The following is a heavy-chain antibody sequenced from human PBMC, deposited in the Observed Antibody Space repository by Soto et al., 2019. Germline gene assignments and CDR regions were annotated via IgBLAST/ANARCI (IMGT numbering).Heavy chain of an antibody. J-gene: IGHJ4*02. V-gene: IGHV5-10-1*01. Sequence: PGEPLKISCKGSGYSFAGYWTTWVRQKPGKGLEWMGRIDPSDSQTYYSPSFRGHVTISVTKSITTVFLQWSSLRASDTAMYYCARQIYDSDTGPNFQYYFDSWGQGTPVTVS. CDR3: ARQIYDSDTGPNFQYYFDS. D-gene: IGHD3-22*01. CDR1: GYSFAGYW. CDR2: IDPSDSQT.